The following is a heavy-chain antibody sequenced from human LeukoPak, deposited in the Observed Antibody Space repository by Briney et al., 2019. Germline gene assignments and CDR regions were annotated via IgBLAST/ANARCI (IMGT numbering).Heavy chain of an antibody. J-gene: IGHJ3*02. Sequence: GESLKISCKGSEYSFTSYWIGWVRQMPGKGLEWMGIIYPGDSDTRYSPSFQGQVTISADRSISTAYLQWSSLKASDTATYYCARHMTTVTRDAFDIWGQGTMVTVSS. CDR1: EYSFTSYW. D-gene: IGHD4-17*01. CDR2: IYPGDSDT. V-gene: IGHV5-51*01. CDR3: ARHMTTVTRDAFDI.